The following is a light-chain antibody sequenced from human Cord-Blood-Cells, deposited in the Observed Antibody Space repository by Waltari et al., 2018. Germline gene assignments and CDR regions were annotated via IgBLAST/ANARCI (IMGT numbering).Light chain of an antibody. V-gene: IGKV3-15*01. J-gene: IGKJ2*03. CDR3: QQYNNWPPYS. Sequence: EIVMTQSPATLSVSPGERATLSCRASQSVSSNLAWYQQKPGQAPRLLIYGASTRATGIPARFSGSGYGTEFTLTISSLQSEDFAAYYCQQYNNWPPYSFGQGTKLEIK. CDR1: QSVSSN. CDR2: GAS.